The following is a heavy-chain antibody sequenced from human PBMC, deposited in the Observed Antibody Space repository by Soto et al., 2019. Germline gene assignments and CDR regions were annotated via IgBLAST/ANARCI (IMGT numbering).Heavy chain of an antibody. J-gene: IGHJ6*02. CDR2: VHYTGSV. Sequence: QIQLQESGPGLVRPSQTLSLTCTVSGGSLNSEHYHWIWIRQAPGKGLEWIGYVHYTGSVRYNPSLQSRMTMSGDTSKNLFSLNLSSVTAADTAVYFCVREDDGGDRDYYGLDVWGQGTMVTVSS. V-gene: IGHV4-30-4*01. D-gene: IGHD2-21*02. CDR3: VREDDGGDRDYYGLDV. CDR1: GGSLNSEHYH.